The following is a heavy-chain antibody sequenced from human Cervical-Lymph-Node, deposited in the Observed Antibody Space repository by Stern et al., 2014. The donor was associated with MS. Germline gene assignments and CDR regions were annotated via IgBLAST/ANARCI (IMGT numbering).Heavy chain of an antibody. Sequence: MQLVESGAEVKKPGSSVKVSCKASGGTFNTNVISWVRQAPGQGLEWMGGIIPIFGTALYAQKFQGRVTITANESTRAVYMELSSLRSEDTAVYYWARAAYSTSSYNYWGQGTLVIVSS. CDR2: IIPIFGTA. CDR3: ARAAYSTSSYNY. J-gene: IGHJ4*02. V-gene: IGHV1-69*01. D-gene: IGHD6-6*01. CDR1: GGTFNTNV.